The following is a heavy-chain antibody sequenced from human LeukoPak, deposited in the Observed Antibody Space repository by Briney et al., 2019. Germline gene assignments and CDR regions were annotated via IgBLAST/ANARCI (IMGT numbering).Heavy chain of an antibody. Sequence: SETLSLTCTVSGGSISSCYWSWIRQPPGKGLEWIGYIYYSGSTNYNPSLKSRVTISVDTSKNQFSLKLSSVTAADTAVYYCARALIRTYSSSWSLADYWGQGTLVTVSS. J-gene: IGHJ4*02. V-gene: IGHV4-59*12. CDR3: ARALIRTYSSSWSLADY. CDR1: GGSISSCY. D-gene: IGHD6-13*01. CDR2: IYYSGST.